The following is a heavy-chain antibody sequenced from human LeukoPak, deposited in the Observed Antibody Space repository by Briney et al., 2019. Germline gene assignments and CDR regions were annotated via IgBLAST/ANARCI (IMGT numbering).Heavy chain of an antibody. Sequence: PSETLSLTCTVSGGSISSSSYYWGWIRQPPGKGLEWIGSIYYSGGTYYNPSLKSRVTISVDTSKNQFSLKLSSVTAADTAVYYCARGRGYSYDFDYWGQGTLVTVSS. CDR3: ARGRGYSYDFDY. CDR1: GGSISSSSYY. V-gene: IGHV4-39*07. CDR2: IYYSGGT. J-gene: IGHJ4*02. D-gene: IGHD5-18*01.